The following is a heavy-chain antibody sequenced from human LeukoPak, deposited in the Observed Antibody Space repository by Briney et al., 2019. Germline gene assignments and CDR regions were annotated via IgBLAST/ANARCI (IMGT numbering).Heavy chain of an antibody. V-gene: IGHV4-30-2*01. Sequence: SQTLSLTCAVSGGSISSGGYSWSWIRQPPGKGLEWIGYIYHSGSTYYNPSLKSRVTISVDRSKNQFSLKLSSVTAADTAVYYCSVAATGLDYWGQGTLVTVSS. CDR3: SVAATGLDY. D-gene: IGHD2-15*01. J-gene: IGHJ4*02. CDR1: GGSISSGGYS. CDR2: IYHSGST.